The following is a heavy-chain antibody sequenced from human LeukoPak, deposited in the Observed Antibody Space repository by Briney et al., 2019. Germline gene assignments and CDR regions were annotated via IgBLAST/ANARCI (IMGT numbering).Heavy chain of an antibody. CDR1: GYTFLDYW. V-gene: IGHV1-2*02. CDR2: IDLKTGEI. CDR3: ARDSPHQRFDY. Sequence: ASVKVSCKASGYTFLDYWIHWVRQAPGQGLEWMGMIDLKTGEITSAQKFQGRVTMTRDTSISTTYMDLSGLGTDDTAVYYCARDSPHQRFDYWGQGTLVTVSS. J-gene: IGHJ4*02.